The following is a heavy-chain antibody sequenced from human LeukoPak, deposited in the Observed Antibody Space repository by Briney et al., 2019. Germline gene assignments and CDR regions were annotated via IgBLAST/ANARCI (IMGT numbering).Heavy chain of an antibody. J-gene: IGHJ6*02. CDR2: INHSGST. V-gene: IGHV4-34*01. CDR1: GGSISSYY. Sequence: PSETLSLTCTVSGGSISSYYWSWIRQPPGKGLEWIGEINHSGSTNYNPSLKSRVTISVDTSKNQFSLKLSSVTAADTAVYYCARDHHYYGSGDYYYGMDVWGQGTTVTVSS. D-gene: IGHD3-10*01. CDR3: ARDHHYYGSGDYYYGMDV.